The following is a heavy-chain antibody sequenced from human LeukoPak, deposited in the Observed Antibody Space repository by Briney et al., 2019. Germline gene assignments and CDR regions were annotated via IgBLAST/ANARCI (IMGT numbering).Heavy chain of an antibody. CDR1: GDTFSSYA. Sequence: SVKVSCKASGDTFSSYAISWVRQAPGQGLEWMGGIIPMFGTADYGQKFQGRVTMTTDTSTSTAYMELRSLRSDDTAVYYCARGYCSGGSCPPRDYWGQGTLVTVSS. CDR2: IIPMFGTA. D-gene: IGHD2-15*01. CDR3: ARGYCSGGSCPPRDY. J-gene: IGHJ4*02. V-gene: IGHV1-69*05.